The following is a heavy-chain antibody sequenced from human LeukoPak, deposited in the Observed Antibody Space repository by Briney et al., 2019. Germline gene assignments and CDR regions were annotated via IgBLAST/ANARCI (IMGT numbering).Heavy chain of an antibody. CDR1: GFTLSSYS. CDR2: ISSSSSYI. D-gene: IGHD6-19*01. J-gene: IGHJ4*02. Sequence: GGSLRLSCAASGFTLSSYSMNWVRQAPGKGLEWVSSISSSSSYIYYADSVKGRFTISRDNAKNSLYLQMNSLRAEDTAVYYCARVWAVAGTEYYFDYRGQGTLVTVSS. CDR3: ARVWAVAGTEYYFDY. V-gene: IGHV3-21*01.